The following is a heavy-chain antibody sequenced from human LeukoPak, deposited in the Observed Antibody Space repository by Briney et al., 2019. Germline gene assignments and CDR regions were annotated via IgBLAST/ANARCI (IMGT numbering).Heavy chain of an antibody. CDR3: ARGPNGDDSFYFDY. Sequence: SETLSLTCTVSGGSISSYYWSWIRQPPGKGLEWIGYIYYSGSTNYNPSLKSRGTISVDTSKNQFSLKLSSVSAAHTAVYYCARGPNGDDSFYFDYWGQGTLVTVSS. CDR1: GGSISSYY. V-gene: IGHV4-59*08. CDR2: IYYSGST. J-gene: IGHJ4*02. D-gene: IGHD5-12*01.